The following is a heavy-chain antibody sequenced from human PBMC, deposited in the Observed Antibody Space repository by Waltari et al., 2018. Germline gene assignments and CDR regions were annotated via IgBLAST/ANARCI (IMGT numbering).Heavy chain of an antibody. D-gene: IGHD5-18*01. V-gene: IGHV4-34*01. Sequence: QVQLQQWGAGLLKPSETLSLTCAVYGGSFSGYYWSWIRQPPGKGLEWIGEINHSGSTNYNPSLKSRVTMSVDTSKNQFSLKLSSVTAADTAVYYCARDKGGYRGWFDPWGQGTLVTVSS. CDR1: GGSFSGYY. CDR2: INHSGST. J-gene: IGHJ5*02. CDR3: ARDKGGYRGWFDP.